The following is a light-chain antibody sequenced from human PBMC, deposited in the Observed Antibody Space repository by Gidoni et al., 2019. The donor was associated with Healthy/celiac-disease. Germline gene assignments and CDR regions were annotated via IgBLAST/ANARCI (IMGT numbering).Light chain of an antibody. Sequence: EIVLTQSPATLSLSPGERATLSCRASQSVISYLAWYQQKPGQAPRLLIYDASNRATGIPDRFSGSGSGTDVTLTISSLEPEDFAVYYCQQRSNGPAITFGQXKRLEIK. CDR3: QQRSNGPAIT. V-gene: IGKV3-11*01. CDR1: QSVISY. J-gene: IGKJ5*01. CDR2: DAS.